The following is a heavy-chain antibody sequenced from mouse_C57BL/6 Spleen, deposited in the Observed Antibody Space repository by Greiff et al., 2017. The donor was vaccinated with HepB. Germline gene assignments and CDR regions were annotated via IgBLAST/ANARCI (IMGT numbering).Heavy chain of an antibody. J-gene: IGHJ2*01. CDR3: ARSDYGSSFYYFDY. CDR1: GYAFTNYL. V-gene: IGHV1-54*01. Sequence: VQLQESGAELVRPGTSVKVSCKASGYAFTNYLIEWVKQRPGQGLEWIGVINPGSGGTNYNEKFKGKATLTADKSSSTAYMQLSSLTSEDSAVYFCARSDYGSSFYYFDYWGQGTTLTVSS. D-gene: IGHD1-1*01. CDR2: INPGSGGT.